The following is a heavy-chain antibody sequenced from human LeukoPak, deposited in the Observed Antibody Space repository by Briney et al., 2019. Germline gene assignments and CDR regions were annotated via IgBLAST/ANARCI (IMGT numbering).Heavy chain of an antibody. Sequence: PGESLKISCKGSGYSFTSYWIGWVRQMPGKGLEWMGIIYPGDSDTRYSPSFQGQVTISADKSISTAYLQWSSLRSEDTAVYYCARVYCSVVVAATRGCYFDSWGQGTLVTVSS. CDR2: IYPGDSDT. J-gene: IGHJ4*02. CDR1: GYSFTSYW. V-gene: IGHV5-51*01. CDR3: ARVYCSVVVAATRGCYFDS. D-gene: IGHD2-15*01.